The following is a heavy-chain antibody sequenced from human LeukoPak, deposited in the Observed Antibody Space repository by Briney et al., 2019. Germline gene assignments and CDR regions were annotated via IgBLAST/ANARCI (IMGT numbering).Heavy chain of an antibody. V-gene: IGHV4-4*07. CDR1: GCSISSYY. Sequence: SETLSLTCTVSGCSISSYYWSWLRQPAGKGLEWIGRIYTSGSTNYNPSLKSRITISVDTSNNQFSLQQSSVTAADTAVYYCATPAGPFGDYDYWGQGTLVTVSS. J-gene: IGHJ4*02. CDR3: ATPAGPFGDYDY. D-gene: IGHD4-17*01. CDR2: IYTSGST.